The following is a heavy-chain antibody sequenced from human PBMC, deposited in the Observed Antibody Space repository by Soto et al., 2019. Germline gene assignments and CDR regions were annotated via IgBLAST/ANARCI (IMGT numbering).Heavy chain of an antibody. CDR3: ARATIFGVVKGAFDI. V-gene: IGHV4-31*03. Sequence: QVQLQESGPGLVKPSQTLSLTCTVSGGSISSGGYYWSWIRQHPGQGLEWIGYIYYSGSTYYNPSLKSRVTISVDTSKNQFSLKLSSVTAADTAVYYCARATIFGVVKGAFDIWGQGTMVTVSS. CDR2: IYYSGST. J-gene: IGHJ3*02. CDR1: GGSISSGGYY. D-gene: IGHD3-3*01.